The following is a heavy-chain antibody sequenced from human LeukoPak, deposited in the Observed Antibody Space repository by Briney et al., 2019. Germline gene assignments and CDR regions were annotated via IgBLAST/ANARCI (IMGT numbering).Heavy chain of an antibody. Sequence: KPSETLSLTCAVYGGSFSGYYWSWIRQPPVKGLEWIGEINHSGSTNYNPSLKSRVTISVDTSKNQFSLKLSSVTAADTAVYYCTRGRRSLDYWGQGTLVTVSS. CDR1: GGSFSGYY. CDR2: INHSGST. J-gene: IGHJ4*02. CDR3: TRGRRSLDY. V-gene: IGHV4-34*01.